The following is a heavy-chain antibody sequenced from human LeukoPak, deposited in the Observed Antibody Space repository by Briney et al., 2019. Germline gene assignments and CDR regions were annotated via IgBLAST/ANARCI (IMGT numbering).Heavy chain of an antibody. J-gene: IGHJ4*02. V-gene: IGHV3-11*01. CDR1: GFTFSDYF. CDR3: ARDLHPGLKGYFDY. D-gene: IGHD1-14*01. Sequence: GGSLRLSCAASGFTFSDYFMSWIRQAPGKGLEWVSYISRSGGYISYADSVKGRFTISRDNAKNSLYLQMNSLRAEDTAIYYCARDLHPGLKGYFDYWGQGTLVTVSS. CDR2: ISRSGGYI.